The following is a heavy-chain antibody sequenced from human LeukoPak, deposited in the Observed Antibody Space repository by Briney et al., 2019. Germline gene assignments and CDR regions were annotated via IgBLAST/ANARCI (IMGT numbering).Heavy chain of an antibody. Sequence: GGSLRLSCAASGLTFSSYWMSWVRQAPGKGLEWVANIKQDGSEKYYVDSVKGRFTISRDNAKNSLFLQMDSLRGEDTAVYYCARCTTGKTFGSLREIKKSREIDYWGQGTLVTVSS. J-gene: IGHJ4*02. CDR1: GLTFSSYW. D-gene: IGHD1-1*01. CDR2: IKQDGSEK. V-gene: IGHV3-7*01. CDR3: ARCTTGKTFGSLREIKKSREIDY.